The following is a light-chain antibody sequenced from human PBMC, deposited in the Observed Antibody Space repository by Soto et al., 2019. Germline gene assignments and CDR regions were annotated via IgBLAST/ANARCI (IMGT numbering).Light chain of an antibody. J-gene: IGKJ2*01. CDR2: GAS. V-gene: IGKV3-20*01. CDR1: QRVSSSY. CDR3: QQYGNPPPNA. Sequence: EIVLTQSPGTLFFSPGEKATPSCRASQRVSSSYLAWYQQKPGQAPRVLIHGASSRATGIPDRFSGSGSGTDFTLTISRLEPEDFAVYFCQQYGNPPPNAFGQGTKVDIK.